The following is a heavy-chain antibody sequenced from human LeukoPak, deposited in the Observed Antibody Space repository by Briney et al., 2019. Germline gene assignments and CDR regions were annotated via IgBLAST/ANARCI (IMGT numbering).Heavy chain of an antibody. CDR2: ISSSSSTI. V-gene: IGHV3-48*01. CDR3: ARGIDY. Sequence: PGGSLRLSCAASGFTFSRYAMSWVRQAPGKGLEWVSYISSSSSTIYYADSVKGRFTISRDNAKNSLYLQLNSLRAEDTAVYYCARGIDYWGQGTLLTVSS. CDR1: GFTFSRYA. J-gene: IGHJ4*02.